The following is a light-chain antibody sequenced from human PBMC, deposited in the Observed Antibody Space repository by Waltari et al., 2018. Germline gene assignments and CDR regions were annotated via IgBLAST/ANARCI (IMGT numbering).Light chain of an antibody. V-gene: IGLV1-51*01. CDR1: TSNIGNNY. J-gene: IGLJ2*01. CDR2: DND. CDR3: GTWDSGLSAGL. Sequence: QSVLEQPASVSAAPGQKVTISCSGHTSNIGNNYVSWYQQFPGKAPQVLIYDNDKRTSGMPDRFSGSKSGTSAALTITGLQTGDEAEYFCGTWDSGLSAGLFGGGTKLTVL.